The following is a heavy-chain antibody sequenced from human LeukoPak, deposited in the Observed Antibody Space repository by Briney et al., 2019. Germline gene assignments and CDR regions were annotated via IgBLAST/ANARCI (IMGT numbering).Heavy chain of an antibody. D-gene: IGHD3-10*01. CDR2: IWYDGSNK. V-gene: IGHV3-33*01. Sequence: PGRSLRLSCAASGFTFSSYGMHWVRKAPGKGLEWVAVIWYDGSNKYYADSVKGRFTISRDNSKNTLYLQMNSLRAEDTAVYYCARSGVLLWFGELSPPDYWGQGTLVTVSS. J-gene: IGHJ4*02. CDR3: ARSGVLLWFGELSPPDY. CDR1: GFTFSSYG.